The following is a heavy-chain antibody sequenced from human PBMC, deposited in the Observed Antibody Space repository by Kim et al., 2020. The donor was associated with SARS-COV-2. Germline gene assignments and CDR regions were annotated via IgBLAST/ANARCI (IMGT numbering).Heavy chain of an antibody. CDR1: GFSFNTYD. J-gene: IGHJ6*03. Sequence: GGSLRLSCAASGFSFNTYDMNWVRQAPGKGLEWVSFISRGGLTTKYADSVKGRVTISRDNAKNSLYLQMTSLRGEDTAVYYCARIFGGLIEVPVSDYMDVWGNGTTVTVSS. CDR3: ARIFGGLIEVPVSDYMDV. D-gene: IGHD2-2*01. V-gene: IGHV3-48*03. CDR2: ISRGGLTT.